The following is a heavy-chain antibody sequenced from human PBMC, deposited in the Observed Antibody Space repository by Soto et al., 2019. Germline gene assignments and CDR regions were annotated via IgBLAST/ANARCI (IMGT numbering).Heavy chain of an antibody. D-gene: IGHD1-26*01. CDR1: GFSLSTSGVG. J-gene: IGHJ5*02. CDR3: AHTGNKYRWEPRGWFDP. Sequence: GSGPTLVNPTQTLTLTCTFSGFSLSTSGVGVGWIRQPPGKALEWLALIYWNDDKRYSPSLKSRLTITKDTSKNQVVLTMTNMDPVDTATYYCAHTGNKYRWEPRGWFDPWGQGTLVPSPQ. V-gene: IGHV2-5*01. CDR2: IYWNDDK.